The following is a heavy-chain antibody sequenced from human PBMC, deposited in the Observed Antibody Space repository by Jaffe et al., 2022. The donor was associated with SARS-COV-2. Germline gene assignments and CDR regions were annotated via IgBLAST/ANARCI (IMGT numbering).Heavy chain of an antibody. Sequence: VQLVESGGGVVQPGRSLRLSCAASGFTFSSHAMHWVRQAPGKGLEWMAVISNDGSNEHYADSVKGRLTVSRDNSRNTVYLQMNSLRTEDTAVYYCARDGLNQVVDYFDYWGQGTLVTVSS. CDR2: ISNDGSNE. J-gene: IGHJ4*02. D-gene: IGHD2-15*01. CDR1: GFTFSSHA. CDR3: ARDGLNQVVDYFDY. V-gene: IGHV3-30*04.